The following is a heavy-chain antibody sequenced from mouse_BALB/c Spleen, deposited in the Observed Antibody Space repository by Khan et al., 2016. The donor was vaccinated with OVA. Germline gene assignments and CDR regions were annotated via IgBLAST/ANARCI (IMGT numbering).Heavy chain of an antibody. D-gene: IGHD1-1*01. CDR2: ILPGSGRN. Sequence: VQLKQSGAELMKPGASVKISCKATGYTFSSYWIEWVKQRPGHGLEWIGEILPGSGRNNYNEKFKGKATFTADTSSNTAYMQLSNLTSDDSAVYSIARGNYYGSSSWFGYWGQGTLVTVSA. CDR3: ARGNYYGSSSWFGY. V-gene: IGHV1-9*01. CDR1: GYTFSSYW. J-gene: IGHJ3*01.